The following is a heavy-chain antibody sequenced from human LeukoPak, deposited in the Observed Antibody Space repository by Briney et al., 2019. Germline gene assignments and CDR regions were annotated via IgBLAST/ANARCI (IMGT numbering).Heavy chain of an antibody. Sequence: ASVKVSCKASGYTFTSYDINWVRQATGQGLEWMGWMNPNSGNTGYAQKFQGRVTITRNTSISTAYMELRSLRSDDTAVYYCAREPAVVTFDYWGQGTLVTVSS. CDR3: AREPAVVTFDY. CDR2: MNPNSGNT. D-gene: IGHD3-22*01. V-gene: IGHV1-8*03. J-gene: IGHJ4*02. CDR1: GYTFTSYD.